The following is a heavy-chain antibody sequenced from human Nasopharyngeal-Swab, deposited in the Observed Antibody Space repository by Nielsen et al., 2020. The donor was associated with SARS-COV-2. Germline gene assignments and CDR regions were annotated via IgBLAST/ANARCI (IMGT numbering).Heavy chain of an antibody. D-gene: IGHD2-21*01. CDR1: GGSISSGDYY. CDR2: IYYSGST. CDR3: ARGMIDPDAFDI. V-gene: IGHV4-30-4*02. Sequence: SDTLSLTCTVSGGSISSGDYYWSWIRQPPGKGLEWIGYIYYSGSTYYNPSLKSRVTISVDTSKNQFSLKLSSVTAADTAVYYCARGMIDPDAFDIWGQGTMVTVSS. J-gene: IGHJ3*02.